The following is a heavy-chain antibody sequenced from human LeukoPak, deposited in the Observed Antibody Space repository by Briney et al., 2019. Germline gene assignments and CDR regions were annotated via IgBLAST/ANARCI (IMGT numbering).Heavy chain of an antibody. J-gene: IGHJ4*02. V-gene: IGHV3-30*16. Sequence: GALGLSCSASWFDFQNHGIPWVRQVPGKGLEWVAVISHHVNVKFYADSVKGRLTISRDNSAKTVYLQMNSLRTEDAAVYYCAKADSYYDFWSGYNYWGQGTLVTVSS. CDR2: ISHHVNVK. D-gene: IGHD3-3*01. CDR1: WFDFQNHG. CDR3: AKADSYYDFWSGYNY.